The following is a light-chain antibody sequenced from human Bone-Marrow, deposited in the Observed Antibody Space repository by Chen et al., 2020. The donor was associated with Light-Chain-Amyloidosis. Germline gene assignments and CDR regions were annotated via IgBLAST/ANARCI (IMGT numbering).Light chain of an antibody. CDR3: QVWDRSSDRPV. V-gene: IGLV3-21*02. CDR2: DDS. J-gene: IGLJ3*02. CDR1: NIGSTS. Sequence: SYVLTQPSSVSVAPGQTATIVCGGNNIGSTSVHWYQQTPGQAPLLVVYDDSDRPSGIPERLSSSNSGNTATLTISRVEAGDEADYYCQVWDRSSDRPVFGGGTKLTVL.